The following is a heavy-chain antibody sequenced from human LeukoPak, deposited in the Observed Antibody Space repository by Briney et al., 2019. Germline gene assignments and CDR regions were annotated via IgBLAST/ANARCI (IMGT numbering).Heavy chain of an antibody. J-gene: IGHJ6*03. CDR1: GGSISSSSYY. CDR2: TYYSGST. CDR3: ARVNYYYYMDV. Sequence: SETLSLTCTVSGGSISSSSYYWGWIRQPPGKGLEWIGSTYYSGSTYYNPSLRSRVTISVDTSKNQFSLILSSVTAADTAVYYCARVNYYYYMDVWGKGTTVTISS. V-gene: IGHV4-39*01.